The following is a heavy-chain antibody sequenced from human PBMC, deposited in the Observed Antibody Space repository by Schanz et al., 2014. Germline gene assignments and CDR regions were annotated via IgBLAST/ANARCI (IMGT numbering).Heavy chain of an antibody. J-gene: IGHJ4*02. CDR2: ISGSGRDT. V-gene: IGHV3-23*04. CDR1: GFTFDNYA. D-gene: IGHD5-12*01. CDR3: ARDRPSGYALDF. Sequence: EVQLVESGGGLVQPGRSLRLSCAASGFTFDNYAMHWVRQAPGKGPEWFSAISGSGRDTYYAASVKGRFTISRDNSKKTLYVQMNSLRAEDTAVYYCARDRPSGYALDFWGQGTLVTVSS.